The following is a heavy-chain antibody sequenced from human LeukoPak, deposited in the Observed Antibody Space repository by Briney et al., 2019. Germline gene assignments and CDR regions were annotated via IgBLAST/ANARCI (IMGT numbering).Heavy chain of an antibody. CDR3: ARSTDYYRHNWFDS. Sequence: GESLKISCEPSGYKFTTYWISWVRQMPGKGLEWVGVIYPGVSDTRYSPSFQGHVTISADTSFSTAYLQWVSLSTSDSAVYYCARSTDYYRHNWFDSWGQGTLVTVSS. D-gene: IGHD1-26*01. V-gene: IGHV5-51*01. CDR2: IYPGVSDT. CDR1: GYKFTTYW. J-gene: IGHJ5*01.